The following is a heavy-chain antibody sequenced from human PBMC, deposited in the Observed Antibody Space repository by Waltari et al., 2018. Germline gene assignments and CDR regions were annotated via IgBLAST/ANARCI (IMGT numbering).Heavy chain of an antibody. D-gene: IGHD3-9*01. CDR1: GGSISSSSYY. Sequence: QLQLQESGPGLVKPSETLSLTCTVSGGSISSSSYYWGWIRQPPGKGLEWIGSIYYSGSTYYNPSLKSRVTISVDTSKNQFSLKLSSVTAADTAVYYCARNDYDILTGYYYWGQGTLVTVSS. V-gene: IGHV4-39*07. CDR3: ARNDYDILTGYYY. CDR2: IYYSGST. J-gene: IGHJ4*02.